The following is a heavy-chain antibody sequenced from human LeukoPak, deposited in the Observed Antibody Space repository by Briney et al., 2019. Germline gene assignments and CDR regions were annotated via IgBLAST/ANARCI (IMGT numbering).Heavy chain of an antibody. J-gene: IGHJ6*02. V-gene: IGHV3-21*01. CDR1: GFTFSSYS. CDR2: ISSSSSYI. Sequence: PGGSLRLSCAVSGFTFSSYSMNWVRQAPGKGLEWVSSISSSSSYIYYADSVKGRFTISRDNAKNSLYLQMNSLRAEDTAVYYCARWSDFVVVPAATSYYYYYGMDVWGQGTTVTVSS. D-gene: IGHD2-2*01. CDR3: ARWSDFVVVPAATSYYYYYGMDV.